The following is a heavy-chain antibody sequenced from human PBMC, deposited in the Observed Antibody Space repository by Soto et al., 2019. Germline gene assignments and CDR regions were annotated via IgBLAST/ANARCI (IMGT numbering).Heavy chain of an antibody. CDR3: ARAPIPNWNYYGMDV. CDR1: GHSVISGGYH. J-gene: IGHJ6*02. V-gene: IGHV4-31*03. CDR2: IYYSGST. Sequence: QVQLQESGPGLVKPSQTVSLTCTVSGHSVISGGYHWSWVRLHPGKGLEWMGNIYYSGSTWYNPSLKSRLTISLDSSKNQFSLTVNSVTAADTAVYYCARAPIPNWNYYGMDVWGQGTTVTVSS. D-gene: IGHD1-1*01.